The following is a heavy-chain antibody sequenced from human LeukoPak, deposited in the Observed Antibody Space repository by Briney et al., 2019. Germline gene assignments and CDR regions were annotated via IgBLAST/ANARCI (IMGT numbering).Heavy chain of an antibody. CDR1: GGSISSSSYY. V-gene: IGHV4-39*01. D-gene: IGHD6-19*01. J-gene: IGHJ4*02. CDR2: IYYSGST. Sequence: SETLSLTCTVSGGSISSSSYYWGWVRQPPGKGLEWIGSIYYSGSTYYNPSLKSRVTISVDTSKNQFSLKLSSVTAADTAVYYCARALGEAGAGTYLDYWGQGTLVTVSS. CDR3: ARALGEAGAGTYLDY.